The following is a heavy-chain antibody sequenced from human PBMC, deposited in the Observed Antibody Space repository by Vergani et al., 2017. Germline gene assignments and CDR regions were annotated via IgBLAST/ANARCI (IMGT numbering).Heavy chain of an antibody. CDR2: IYYSGST. J-gene: IGHJ3*02. CDR1: GGSISSSSYY. CDR3: ASVTGFGESPAPDAFDI. Sequence: QLQLQESGPGLVKPSETLSLTCTVSGGSISSSSYYWGWIRQPPGKGLEWIGSIYYSGSTYYNPSLKSRVTISVDTSKNQFSLKLSSVTAADTAVYYCASVTGFGESPAPDAFDIWGQGTMVTVSS. D-gene: IGHD3-10*01. V-gene: IGHV4-39*01.